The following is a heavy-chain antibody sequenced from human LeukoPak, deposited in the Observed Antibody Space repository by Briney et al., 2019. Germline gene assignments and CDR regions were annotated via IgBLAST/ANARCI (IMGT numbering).Heavy chain of an antibody. Sequence: ASVKVSCKASGYTFTSYDINWVRQAPGQGLEWMGRINPNSGGTNYAQKFQGRVTMTRDTSTSTAYMELSRLRSDDTAVYYCARDDGEQWLERDYWGQGTLVTVSS. CDR3: ARDDGEQWLERDY. CDR2: INPNSGGT. CDR1: GYTFTSYD. V-gene: IGHV1-2*06. D-gene: IGHD6-19*01. J-gene: IGHJ4*02.